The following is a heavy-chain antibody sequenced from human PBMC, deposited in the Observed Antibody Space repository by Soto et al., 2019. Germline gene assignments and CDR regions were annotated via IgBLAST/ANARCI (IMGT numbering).Heavy chain of an antibody. V-gene: IGHV3-23*01. CDR1: GLTFSSNP. Sequence: GGSLRLSCAASGLTFSSNPMNWVRQGPGKGPEWVSFISADGYSRYYAESVKGRATISRDNFRNTLYLQINSLRFEDTAIYYCAKRAGDGYLDYWGQGSLVTVSS. CDR3: AKRAGDGYLDY. J-gene: IGHJ4*02. CDR2: ISADGYSR. D-gene: IGHD3-10*01.